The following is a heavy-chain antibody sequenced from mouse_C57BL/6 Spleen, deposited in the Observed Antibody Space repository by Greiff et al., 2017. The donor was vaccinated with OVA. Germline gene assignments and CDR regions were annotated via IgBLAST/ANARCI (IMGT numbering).Heavy chain of an antibody. J-gene: IGHJ1*03. CDR3: ARDRNYYGSSYVDWYFDV. Sequence: EVMLVESEGGLVQPGSSMKLSCTASGFTFSDYYVAWVRQVPEKGLEWVANINYDGSSTYYLDSLKSRFIISRDNAKNILYLQMSSLKSEDTATYYCARDRNYYGSSYVDWYFDVWGTGTTVTVSS. D-gene: IGHD1-1*01. V-gene: IGHV5-16*01. CDR2: INYDGSST. CDR1: GFTFSDYY.